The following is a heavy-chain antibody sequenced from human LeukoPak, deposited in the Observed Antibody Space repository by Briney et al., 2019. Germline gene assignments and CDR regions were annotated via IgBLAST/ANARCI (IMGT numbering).Heavy chain of an antibody. CDR1: GFAFSTYV. J-gene: IGHJ4*02. V-gene: IGHV3-33*01. CDR2: IWFDGSKD. CDR3: ARDVTGSLDY. Sequence: GGSLRLSCAASGFAFSTYVMHWVRQAPGKGLEWVAIIWFDGSKDYHADSVKGRFTISRDNSRNTLFLQMDRLRVEDTALYYCARDVTGSLDYWGQGTLVTVSS. D-gene: IGHD2-8*02.